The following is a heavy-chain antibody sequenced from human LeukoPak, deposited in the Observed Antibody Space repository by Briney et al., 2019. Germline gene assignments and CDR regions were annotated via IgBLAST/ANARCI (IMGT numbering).Heavy chain of an antibody. CDR1: GYTFTSYA. CDR3: ARGAPFALVVVDRDDAFDI. CDR2: INTNTGNP. D-gene: IGHD3-22*01. J-gene: IGHJ3*02. V-gene: IGHV7-4-1*02. Sequence: ASVNVSCKASGYTFTSYAMNWVRQAPGQRLEWMGWINTNTGNPTYAQGFTGRFVFSFDTSASTAYLQISSLKAEDTAVYYCARGAPFALVVVDRDDAFDIWGQGTMVTVSS.